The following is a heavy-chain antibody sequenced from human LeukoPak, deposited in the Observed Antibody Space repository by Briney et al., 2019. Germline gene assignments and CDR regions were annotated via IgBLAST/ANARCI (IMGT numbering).Heavy chain of an antibody. D-gene: IGHD3-22*01. V-gene: IGHV3-48*03. Sequence: GGSLRLSCAASVFTFSSYEMKWVRQAPGKGLEWVSYFSSSVSTIYYADSVKGRFTISRDNAKNSLYLRMNSLRAEDTAGYYCARQGITMIVVVSGYVAFDIWGQGTMVTVSS. CDR3: ARQGITMIVVVSGYVAFDI. CDR1: VFTFSSYE. CDR2: FSSSVSTI. J-gene: IGHJ3*02.